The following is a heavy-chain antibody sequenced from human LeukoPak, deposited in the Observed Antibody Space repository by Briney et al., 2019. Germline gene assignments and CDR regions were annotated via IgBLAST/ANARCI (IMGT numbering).Heavy chain of an antibody. CDR3: ARESGTGTTGNYYYYMNV. J-gene: IGHJ6*03. CDR1: GGSFSGYY. V-gene: IGHV4-34*01. CDR2: INHSGST. Sequence: SETLSLTCAVYGGSFSGYYWSWIRQPPGKGLEWIGEINHSGSTNYNPSLKSRVTMSVDTSKNQFSLKLSSVTAADTAVYYCARESGTGTTGNYYYYMNVWGKGTTVSVSS. D-gene: IGHD1-1*01.